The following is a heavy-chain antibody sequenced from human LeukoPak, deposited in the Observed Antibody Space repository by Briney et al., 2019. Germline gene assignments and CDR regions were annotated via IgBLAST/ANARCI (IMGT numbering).Heavy chain of an antibody. CDR3: ARDVSGHYCSGGSCYKGSL. CDR1: GFTFSSYW. J-gene: IGHJ4*02. D-gene: IGHD2-15*01. CDR2: INQDGSEE. Sequence: GGSLTLSCAASGFTFSSYWMSWVRQAAGKGLEWVANINQDGSEEYYVDSVKGRFTISRDNAKNSLYLQMNSLRAEDTAVYYCARDVSGHYCSGGSCYKGSLWGQGTLVTVSS. V-gene: IGHV3-7*05.